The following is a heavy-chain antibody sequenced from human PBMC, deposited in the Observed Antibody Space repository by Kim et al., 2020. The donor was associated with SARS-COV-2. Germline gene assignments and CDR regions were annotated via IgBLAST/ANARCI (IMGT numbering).Heavy chain of an antibody. CDR1: GGSISSYY. Sequence: SETLSLTCTVSGGSISSYYWSWIRQPPGKGLEWIGYIYYSGSTNYNPSLKSRVTISVDTSKNQFSLKLSSVTAADTAVYYCAEAKRAAAGHWFDPWGQGTLVTVSS. J-gene: IGHJ5*02. CDR2: IYYSGST. CDR3: AEAKRAAAGHWFDP. V-gene: IGHV4-59*01. D-gene: IGHD6-13*01.